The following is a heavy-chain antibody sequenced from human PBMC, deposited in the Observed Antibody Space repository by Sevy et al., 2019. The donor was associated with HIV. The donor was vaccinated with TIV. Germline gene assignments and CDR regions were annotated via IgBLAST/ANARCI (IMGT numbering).Heavy chain of an antibody. CDR3: AKNLGWSHFDY. Sequence: GGSLRLSCAASGFTFSNYVMSWVRQAPGKGLEWVSTVSGSGSTKYEDSVEGRFTISRDNSKNTVFLRMNCLRAEDTAVYYCAKNLGWSHFDYWGQGTLVTVSS. CDR2: VSGSGST. J-gene: IGHJ4*02. CDR1: GFTFSNYV. D-gene: IGHD3-16*01. V-gene: IGHV3-23*01.